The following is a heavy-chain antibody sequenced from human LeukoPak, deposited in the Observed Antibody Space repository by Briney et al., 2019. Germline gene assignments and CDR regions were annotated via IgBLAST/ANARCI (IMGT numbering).Heavy chain of an antibody. CDR2: IYYSGST. CDR1: GGSISSSSYY. D-gene: IGHD6-6*01. CDR3: ARIRSEQLGRHFDY. V-gene: IGHV4-39*01. Sequence: PSETLSLTCTVSGGSISSSSYYWGWIRQPPGKGLEWIGSIYYSGSTYYNPSLKSRVTISVDTSKNQFSLKLSSVTAADTAVYYCARIRSEQLGRHFDYWGQGTLVTVSS. J-gene: IGHJ4*02.